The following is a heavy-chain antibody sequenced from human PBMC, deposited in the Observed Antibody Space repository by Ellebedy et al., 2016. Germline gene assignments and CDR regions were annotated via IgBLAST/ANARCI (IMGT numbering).Heavy chain of an antibody. V-gene: IGHV1-3*01. CDR1: GYTFTSYA. D-gene: IGHD6-13*01. J-gene: IGHJ6*02. Sequence: ASVKVSCKASGYTFTSYAMHWVRQAPGQRLEWMGWINAGNGNTKYSQKFQGRVTITRDTSTDTAYMELSSLRSEDTAVYYCATVWRERLVLGGYGMDVWGQGTTVTVSS. CDR3: ATVWRERLVLGGYGMDV. CDR2: INAGNGNT.